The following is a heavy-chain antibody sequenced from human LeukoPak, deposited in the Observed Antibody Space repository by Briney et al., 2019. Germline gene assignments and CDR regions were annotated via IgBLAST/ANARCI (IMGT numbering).Heavy chain of an antibody. Sequence: GGSLRLSCAASGFTFSSYGMHWVRQAPGKGLVWVSRINSDGSSTSYADSVKGRFTISRDNAKNTLYLQMNSLRAEDTAVHYCAREGQLLWYDYWGQGTLVTVSS. CDR3: AREGQLLWYDY. CDR1: GFTFSSYG. J-gene: IGHJ4*02. CDR2: INSDGSST. D-gene: IGHD2-2*01. V-gene: IGHV3-74*01.